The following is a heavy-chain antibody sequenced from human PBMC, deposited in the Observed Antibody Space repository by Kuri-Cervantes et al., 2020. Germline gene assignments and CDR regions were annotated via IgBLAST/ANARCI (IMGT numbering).Heavy chain of an antibody. J-gene: IGHJ2*01. V-gene: IGHV3-11*01. CDR1: GFTFSDYY. CDR2: ISSSGSTI. Sequence: GGSLRLSCAASGFTFSDYYMSWIRQAPGKGLEWVSYISSSGSTIYYADSVKGRFTISRDNSKNTLSLQMNSLRADDTALYYCAKQSRPTADCCWPWYFDRWGRGTLVTVSS. D-gene: IGHD2-21*02. CDR3: AKQSRPTADCCWPWYFDR.